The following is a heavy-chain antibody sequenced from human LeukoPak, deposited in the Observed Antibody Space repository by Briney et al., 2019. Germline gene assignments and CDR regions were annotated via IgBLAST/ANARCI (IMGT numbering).Heavy chain of an antibody. CDR3: ARAIIAVAGTGYYYYGMDV. CDR1: GFTFSSYA. CDR2: IPYDGSNK. V-gene: IGHV3-30*04. D-gene: IGHD6-19*01. Sequence: GGSLRLSCAASGFTFSSYAMHWVRQAPGKGLEWVAVIPYDGSNKYYADSVKGRFTISRDNSKNTLYLQMNSLRAEDTAVYYCARAIIAVAGTGYYYYGMDVWGQGTTVTVSS. J-gene: IGHJ6*02.